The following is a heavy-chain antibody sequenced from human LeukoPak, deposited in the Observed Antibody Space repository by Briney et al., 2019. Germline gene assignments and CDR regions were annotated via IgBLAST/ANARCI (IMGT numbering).Heavy chain of an antibody. J-gene: IGHJ5*02. D-gene: IGHD6-19*01. CDR1: YYSISRGHY. V-gene: IGHV4-38-2*02. Sequence: SETLSLICTVSYYSISRGHYWGWIRQSPGKGLEWIGSLYRDGEATYNPSLKSRVTISVDTSKNQFSLKLSSVTAADTAVYYCARALHSSGWSTLRRAYNWFDPWGQGTLVTVSS. CDR2: LYRDGEA. CDR3: ARALHSSGWSTLRRAYNWFDP.